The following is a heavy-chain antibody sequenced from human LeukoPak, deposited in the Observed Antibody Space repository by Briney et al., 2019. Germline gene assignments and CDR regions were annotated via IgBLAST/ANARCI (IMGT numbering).Heavy chain of an antibody. Sequence: SETLSLTCTVSGGSISSGGYYWSWIRQHPGKGLEWIGYIYYSGSTYYNPSLKSRVTISVATSKNQFSLKLSSVTAADTAVYYCAREYDGPVRLWRHGAFDIWGQGTMVTVSS. J-gene: IGHJ3*02. V-gene: IGHV4-31*03. CDR3: AREYDGPVRLWRHGAFDI. CDR2: IYYSGST. D-gene: IGHD5-18*01. CDR1: GGSISSGGYY.